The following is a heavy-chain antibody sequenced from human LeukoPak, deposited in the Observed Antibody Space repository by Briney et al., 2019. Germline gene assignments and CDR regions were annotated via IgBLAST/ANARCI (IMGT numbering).Heavy chain of an antibody. D-gene: IGHD3-22*01. CDR1: GDPITISSDYK. CDR2: VYHSGST. J-gene: IGHJ4*02. Sequence: PSETLSLTCTVSGDPITISSDYKWTWIRQPPGKGLEWIGSVYHSGSTHYSPSLKSRVTISVDTPKNQFSLKLRSVTAADTAVYYCARNDSSGYFDYWGQGTLVTVSS. CDR3: ARNDSSGYFDY. V-gene: IGHV4-38-2*02.